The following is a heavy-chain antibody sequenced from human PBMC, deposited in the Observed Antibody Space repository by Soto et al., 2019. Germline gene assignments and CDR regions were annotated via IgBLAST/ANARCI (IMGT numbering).Heavy chain of an antibody. CDR1: GYNFAGYW. J-gene: IGHJ4*02. CDR2: IYPSDSDT. CDR3: ARGGVSTRTFDY. V-gene: IGHV5-51*01. D-gene: IGHD3-3*01. Sequence: PGESLKISCKVSGYNFAGYWIAWVRQMPGKGLELMGIIYPSDSDTRYRPSFQGQVTIPADKSISSAYLQWSSLRASDTAMYYCARGGVSTRTFDYWGQGTPVTVSS.